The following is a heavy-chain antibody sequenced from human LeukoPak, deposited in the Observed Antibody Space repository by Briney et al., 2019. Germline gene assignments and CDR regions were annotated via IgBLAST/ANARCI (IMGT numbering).Heavy chain of an antibody. CDR1: GGTFSSYA. V-gene: IGHV1-69*05. D-gene: IGHD1-1*01. Sequence: SVKVSCKASGGTFSSYAISWVRQAPGQGLEWMGRIIPIFGTANYAQKFQGRVTITTDESTSTAYMELSSLRSEDTAVYYCARDLYNWNDEVMAYNWFDPWGQGTLVTVSS. CDR3: ARDLYNWNDEVMAYNWFDP. CDR2: IIPIFGTA. J-gene: IGHJ5*02.